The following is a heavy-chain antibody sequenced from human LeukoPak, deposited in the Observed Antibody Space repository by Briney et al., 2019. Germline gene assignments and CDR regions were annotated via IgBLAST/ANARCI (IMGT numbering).Heavy chain of an antibody. V-gene: IGHV1-8*01. D-gene: IGHD3-16*01. Sequence: ASVKVSCKASRYTFTSYDFNWLRQATGQGPEWMGWMNPNSGATGYAQKFQGRITMTRSASINTAYMELTDLRSEDTAVYYCARLYPQGDYFDYWGQGTLVTVSS. J-gene: IGHJ4*02. CDR1: RYTFTSYD. CDR3: ARLYPQGDYFDY. CDR2: MNPNSGAT.